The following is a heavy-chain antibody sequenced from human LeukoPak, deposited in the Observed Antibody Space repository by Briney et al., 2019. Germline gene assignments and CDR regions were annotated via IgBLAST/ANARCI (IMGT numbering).Heavy chain of an antibody. CDR1: GFTVSGNY. D-gene: IGHD5-12*01. V-gene: IGHV3-66*01. CDR3: ARGYSGYDPFDY. J-gene: IGHJ4*02. CDR2: LYSGGTT. Sequence: AGGSLRLSCAASGFTVSGNYMSWVRQAPGKGLEWVSVLYSGGTTYYADSVKGRFTISRDNSKNTLYLQMNSLRAEDTAVYYCARGYSGYDPFDYWGQGTLVTVSS.